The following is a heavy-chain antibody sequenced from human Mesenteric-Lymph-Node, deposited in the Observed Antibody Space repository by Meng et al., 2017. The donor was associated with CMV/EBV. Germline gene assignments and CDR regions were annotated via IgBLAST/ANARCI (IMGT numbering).Heavy chain of an antibody. CDR1: GFTFSSYA. Sequence: GESLKISCAASGFTFSSYAMHWVRQAPGKGLEWVAVISYDGSNKYYADSVKGRFTISRDNSKNTLYLQMNSLRAEDTAVYYCAREGSSRRVFDYWGQGTLVTVSS. CDR2: ISYDGSNK. V-gene: IGHV3-30-3*01. J-gene: IGHJ4*02. CDR3: AREGSSRRVFDY. D-gene: IGHD1-26*01.